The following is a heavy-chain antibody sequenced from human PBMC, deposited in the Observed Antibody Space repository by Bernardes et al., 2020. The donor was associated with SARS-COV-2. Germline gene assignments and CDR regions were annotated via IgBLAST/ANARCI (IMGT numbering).Heavy chain of an antibody. J-gene: IGHJ6*02. V-gene: IGHV3-53*01. CDR1: GFSVSHYY. D-gene: IGHD3-9*01. CDR3: ARDQTHHDILTGYRESGMDV. CDR2: IYIGGNT. Sequence: GRSLRLSCAASGFSVSHYYMNWVRQAPGKGLEWVSVIYIGGNTYYADSVKGRFSISRDTSKNMLYLQMNSLGAEDTAVYYCARDQTHHDILTGYRESGMDVWGQGTTVTVSS.